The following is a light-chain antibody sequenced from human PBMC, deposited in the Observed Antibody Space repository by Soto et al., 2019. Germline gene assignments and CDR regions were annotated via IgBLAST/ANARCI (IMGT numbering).Light chain of an antibody. CDR1: QSVSNNY. J-gene: IGKJ1*01. V-gene: IGKV3-20*01. CDR3: QHYNSYSEA. CDR2: DAS. Sequence: ELVLAQSPGTLSLSLGESATLSWRASQSVSNNYLAWYQQKPGQAPRLLIDDASTRATGIPARFSGSGSGTEFTLTISSLQPDDFATYYCQHYNSYSEAFGQGTKVDIK.